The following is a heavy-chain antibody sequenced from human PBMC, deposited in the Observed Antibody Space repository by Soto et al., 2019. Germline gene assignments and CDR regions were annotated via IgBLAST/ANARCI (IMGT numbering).Heavy chain of an antibody. CDR2: TYYRSKWYN. CDR3: ARDRGSTGTTRNYCGMDA. D-gene: IGHD3-10*01. CDR1: GDSVSSNSAA. Sequence: QTLSLTCAISGDSVSSNSAAWNWIRQSPSRGLEWLGRTYYRSKWYNDYAVSVKSRITINPDTSKNQFSLQLNSVTPEDTAVYSCARDRGSTGTTRNYCGMDASGQGTTVTVSS. J-gene: IGHJ6*01. V-gene: IGHV6-1*01.